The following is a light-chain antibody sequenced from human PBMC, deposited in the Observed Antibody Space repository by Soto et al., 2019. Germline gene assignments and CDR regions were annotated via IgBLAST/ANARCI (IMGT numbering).Light chain of an antibody. V-gene: IGKV3-15*01. Sequence: EIVMTQSPATLSVSPGERATLSCRASQSVSSNLAWYQQKPGQAPRLLIYGASTRATGIPARFSASGSVTVSTLTISSLEPEDVAVYYCQQYNNWPPWTFGQGTKVEIK. CDR3: QQYNNWPPWT. CDR2: GAS. J-gene: IGKJ1*01. CDR1: QSVSSN.